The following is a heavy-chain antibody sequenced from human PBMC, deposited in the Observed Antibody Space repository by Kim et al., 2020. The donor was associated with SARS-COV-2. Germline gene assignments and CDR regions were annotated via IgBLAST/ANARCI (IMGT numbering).Heavy chain of an antibody. Sequence: SETLSLTCTVSGGSVSSGSYCWSWIRQPPGKGLEWIGYISYSGSTNYNPSLQSRVTMSFDTSKNQVSLGLRSVTAADTAVYYCARSSEEELFVHLFRYFSAMDVWGQGSTVTVSS. J-gene: IGHJ6*02. D-gene: IGHD1-26*01. CDR3: ARSSEEELFVHLFRYFSAMDV. V-gene: IGHV4-61*01. CDR2: ISYSGST. CDR1: GGSVSSGSYC.